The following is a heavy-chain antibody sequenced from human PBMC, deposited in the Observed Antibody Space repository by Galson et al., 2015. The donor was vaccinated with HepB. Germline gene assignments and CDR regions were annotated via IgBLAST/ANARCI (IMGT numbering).Heavy chain of an antibody. CDR2: IRYDGSNK. V-gene: IGHV3-30*02. Sequence: SLRLSCAASGFTFSSYGMHWVRQAPGKGLEWVAFIRYDGSNKYYADSVKGRFTISRDNSKNTLYLQMNSLRAEDTAVYYCAKDRWFGESELYYLDYWGQGTLVTVSS. D-gene: IGHD3-10*01. CDR1: GFTFSSYG. J-gene: IGHJ4*02. CDR3: AKDRWFGESELYYLDY.